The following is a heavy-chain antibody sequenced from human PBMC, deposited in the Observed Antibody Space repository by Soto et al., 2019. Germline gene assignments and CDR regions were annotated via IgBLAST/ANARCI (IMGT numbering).Heavy chain of an antibody. CDR1: GYTFTSYG. Sequence: QVQLVQSGAEVKKPGASVKVSCKASGYTFTSYGISWVRQAPGQGLEWMGWIQGRVTMTTDTSTSTAYMEMRSLRSDDTAVYYCARDPGFRSDYWGQGTLVPVSS. V-gene: IGHV1-18*01. J-gene: IGHJ4*02. CDR3: ARDPGFRSDY. D-gene: IGHD3-9*01.